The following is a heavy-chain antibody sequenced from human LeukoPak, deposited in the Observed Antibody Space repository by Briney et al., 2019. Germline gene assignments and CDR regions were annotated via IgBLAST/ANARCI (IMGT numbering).Heavy chain of an antibody. V-gene: IGHV1-2*02. CDR3: ARGRHLPEAIAARVGIVYY. J-gene: IGHJ4*02. D-gene: IGHD6-6*01. CDR1: GYTFTGYY. CDR2: INPNSGGT. Sequence: ASVKVSCKASGYTFTGYYMHWVRQAPGQGLEWMGWINPNSGGTNYAQKFQGRVTMTRDTSISTAYMELSRLRSDDTAVYYCARGRHLPEAIAARVGIVYYWGQGTLVTVSS.